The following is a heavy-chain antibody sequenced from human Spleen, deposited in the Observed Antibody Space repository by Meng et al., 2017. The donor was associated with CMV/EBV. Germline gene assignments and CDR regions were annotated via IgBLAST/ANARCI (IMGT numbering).Heavy chain of an antibody. Sequence: SCKASGYTFTGYYMHWVRQAPGQGLEWMGWINPNSGGTNYAQKFQGRVTMTRDTSISTAYMEVSRLRSDDTAVYYCVRKLTSFIEYWGQGTLVTVSS. J-gene: IGHJ4*02. D-gene: IGHD3-3*02. CDR2: INPNSGGT. CDR1: GYTFTGYY. V-gene: IGHV1-2*02. CDR3: VRKLTSFIEY.